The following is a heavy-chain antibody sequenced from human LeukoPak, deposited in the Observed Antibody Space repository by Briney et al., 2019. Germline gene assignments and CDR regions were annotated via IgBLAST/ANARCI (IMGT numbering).Heavy chain of an antibody. V-gene: IGHV1-18*01. Sequence: GASVKVSCKASRYSFTSYGISWVRQAPGQGLEWMGWISAYNGNTNYAQKLQGRVTMTTDTSTSTAYMELRSLRSDDTAVYYCARDASFFYDSSGDAFDIWGQGTMVTVSS. CDR3: ARDASFFYDSSGDAFDI. CDR2: ISAYNGNT. CDR1: RYSFTSYG. J-gene: IGHJ3*02. D-gene: IGHD3-22*01.